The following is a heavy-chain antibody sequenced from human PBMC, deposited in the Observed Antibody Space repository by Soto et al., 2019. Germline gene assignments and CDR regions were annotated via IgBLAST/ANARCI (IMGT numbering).Heavy chain of an antibody. D-gene: IGHD3-3*01. CDR1: GFTFSSYG. V-gene: IGHV3-33*01. Sequence: QVQLVESGGGVVQPGRSLRLSCAASGFTFSSYGMHWVRQAPGKGLEWVAVIWYDGSNKYYADSVKGRFTISRDNSKNTLYVQMNSLRAEDTAVYYCARDGYDFGRGYSQLGFFDYWGQGNLVTVSS. CDR2: IWYDGSNK. CDR3: ARDGYDFGRGYSQLGFFDY. J-gene: IGHJ4*02.